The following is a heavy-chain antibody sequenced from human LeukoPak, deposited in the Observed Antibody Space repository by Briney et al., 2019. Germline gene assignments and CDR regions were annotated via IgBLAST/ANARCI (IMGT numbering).Heavy chain of an antibody. D-gene: IGHD3-22*01. CDR2: ISGFCNNT. J-gene: IGHJ4*02. Sequence: GGSLRLSCAASGFTFNTYAMNWVRQPPGKGLEWVSVISGFCNNTFYADSVKGRFTISRDNSKNTLYLQMNSLRVEDTAKYYCAKDQEYNDDVARGFFDYWGQGTMVTVSS. CDR3: AKDQEYNDDVARGFFDY. CDR1: GFTFNTYA. V-gene: IGHV3-23*01.